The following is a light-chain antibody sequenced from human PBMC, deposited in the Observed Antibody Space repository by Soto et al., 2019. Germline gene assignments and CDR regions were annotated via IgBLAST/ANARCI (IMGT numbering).Light chain of an antibody. CDR1: QDISSY. J-gene: IGKJ2*01. CDR2: DAS. V-gene: IGKV1-33*01. Sequence: DIQMTQSPSSLSASVGDRVTITCQASQDISSYLNWYQRKPGKAPKLLIYDASNLETGVPSRFSGSGSGTDFTFTISSLQPEDIATYYCQHYDNLPYTFGQGTKLEIK. CDR3: QHYDNLPYT.